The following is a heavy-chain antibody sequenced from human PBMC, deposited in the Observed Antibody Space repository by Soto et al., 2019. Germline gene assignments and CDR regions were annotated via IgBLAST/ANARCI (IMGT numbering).Heavy chain of an antibody. J-gene: IGHJ4*02. V-gene: IGHV5-10-1*01. D-gene: IGHD6-13*01. CDR3: ARHLFTSTWSVDY. CDR1: GYRFTTYW. CDR2: IDPSDSYT. Sequence: PGESLKISCQGSGYRFTTYWIGWVRQMPGKGLEWMGRIDPSDSYTSYSPSFQGHVTISADKSISTAYLQWSSLKASDTAMYYCARHLFTSTWSVDYWGQGTLVTVSS.